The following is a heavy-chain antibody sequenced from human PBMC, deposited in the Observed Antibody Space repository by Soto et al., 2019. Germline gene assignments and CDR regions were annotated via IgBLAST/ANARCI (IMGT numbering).Heavy chain of an antibody. CDR1: GGSISSGGYY. V-gene: IGHV4-31*03. CDR3: ARERVIQLWHNGGIGY. D-gene: IGHD5-18*01. J-gene: IGHJ4*02. Sequence: QVQLQESGPGRVKPSQTLSLTCTVSGGSISSGGYYWSWIRQHPGKGLEWIGYIYYSGSTYYHPSLKGRVSISVDASKNPFSLKLSSVTAADTAVYYWARERVIQLWHNGGIGYWGQGTLFTVSS. CDR2: IYYSGST.